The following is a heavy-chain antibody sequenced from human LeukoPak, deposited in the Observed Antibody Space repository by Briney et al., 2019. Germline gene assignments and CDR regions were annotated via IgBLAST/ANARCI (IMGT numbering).Heavy chain of an antibody. CDR3: ARVGYSYVINDWSRTGLGAYPTKYYYHMDV. V-gene: IGHV4-34*01. CDR1: GGSFSDYY. CDR2: IHPSGST. D-gene: IGHD5-18*01. J-gene: IGHJ6*03. Sequence: SETLSLTCAVYGGSFSDYYWGWIRQPPGKGLEWIGEIHPSGSTNYSPSLKSRVTISLDASKNQFSLKLSSVAAADTAVYCCARVGYSYVINDWSRTGLGAYPTKYYYHMDVWDKGTTVTVSS.